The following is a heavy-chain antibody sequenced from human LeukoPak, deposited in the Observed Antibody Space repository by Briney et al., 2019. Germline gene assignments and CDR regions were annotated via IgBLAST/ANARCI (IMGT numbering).Heavy chain of an antibody. V-gene: IGHV4-30-2*01. Sequence: SQTLSLTCAVSGGSISSGGYSWSWFRQPPGKGLEWIGYIYHSGSTYYNPSLKSRVTISVDRSKNQFSLKLSSVTAADPAVYYCASDFPVHGAFDIWGQGTMVTVSS. CDR2: IYHSGST. J-gene: IGHJ3*02. CDR1: GGSISSGGYS. CDR3: ASDFPVHGAFDI. D-gene: IGHD6-6*01.